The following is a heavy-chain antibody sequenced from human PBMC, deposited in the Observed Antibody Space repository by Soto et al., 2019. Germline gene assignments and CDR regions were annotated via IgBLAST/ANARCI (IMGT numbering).Heavy chain of an antibody. D-gene: IGHD6-19*01. V-gene: IGHV3-48*03. J-gene: IGHJ4*02. Sequence: PGGSLRLSCAASGFTFSSYEMNWVRQAPGKGLEWVSYISSSGSTIYYADSVKGRFTISRDNAKNSLYLQMNSLRAEDTAVYYCASSRRVAVAGTIYWGQGTLVTVSS. CDR3: ASSRRVAVAGTIY. CDR1: GFTFSSYE. CDR2: ISSSGSTI.